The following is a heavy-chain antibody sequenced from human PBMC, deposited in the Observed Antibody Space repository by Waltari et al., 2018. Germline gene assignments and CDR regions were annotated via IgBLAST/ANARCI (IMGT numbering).Heavy chain of an antibody. CDR3: ASLKDGGV. J-gene: IGHJ6*02. V-gene: IGHV3-7*01. Sequence: EVQMVESGGGLVQPGGSLRLSCAASGFTLSRKWMGRVRQAPGKGLEWVANINQDGSEKYYVDSVKGRFTISRDNAKNSVYLQMNSLRAEDTAVYYCASLKDGGVWGQGTTVSVSS. CDR2: INQDGSEK. CDR1: GFTLSRKW.